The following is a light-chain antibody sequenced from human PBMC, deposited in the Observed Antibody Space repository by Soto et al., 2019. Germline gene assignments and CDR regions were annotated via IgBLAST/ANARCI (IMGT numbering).Light chain of an antibody. V-gene: IGKV3-20*01. CDR1: QSVSRSD. J-gene: IGKJ1*01. Sequence: EIVLTQSPGTVSLSPGERATLSCRASQSVSRSDLAWYQHKPGQSPRLLIYGTSSRATGIPDRFSGSGSGTDFTLTISRLEPEDFAVYYCQQYGSSPPVTFGQGTKVDI. CDR3: QQYGSSPPVT. CDR2: GTS.